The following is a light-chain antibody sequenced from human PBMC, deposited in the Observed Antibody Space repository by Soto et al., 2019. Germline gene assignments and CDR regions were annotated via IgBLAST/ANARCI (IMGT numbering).Light chain of an antibody. CDR2: DAS. J-gene: IGKJ4*01. Sequence: DIEMSQSPSSLSSSVGDRFTITCRASQSLNRWLAWYQQKPGKAPKLLIYDASTLQSGVPSRFSGSGSGTEFTLTISSLQPEDFATYYCQQLNSFPLTFGGGTKVDNK. CDR1: QSLNRW. CDR3: QQLNSFPLT. V-gene: IGKV1-5*01.